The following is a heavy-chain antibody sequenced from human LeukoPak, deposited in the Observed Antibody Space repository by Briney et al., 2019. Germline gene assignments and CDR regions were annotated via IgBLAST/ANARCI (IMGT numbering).Heavy chain of an antibody. D-gene: IGHD3-10*01. Sequence: GGSLRLSCAASGFTLSTYAMSWVRQAPGKGLEWVSSIRASDGSTYYADSVKGRFAISRDNSKNTLYLQLNSLRAEDTAVYYCARDSTYYYDSGSSGPHYFDNWGQGTLVTVSS. J-gene: IGHJ4*02. V-gene: IGHV3-23*01. CDR1: GFTLSTYA. CDR2: IRASDGST. CDR3: ARDSTYYYDSGSSGPHYFDN.